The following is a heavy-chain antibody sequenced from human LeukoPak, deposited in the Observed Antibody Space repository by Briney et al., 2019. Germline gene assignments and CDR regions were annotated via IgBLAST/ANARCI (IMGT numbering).Heavy chain of an antibody. V-gene: IGHV4-59*01. D-gene: IGHD6-13*01. J-gene: IGHJ4*02. CDR2: IYHGGAT. CDR1: GGSLSSFY. Sequence: SETLSLTCAVSGGSLSSFYWSWIRQPPGKGLEWIGYIYHGGATMYNPSLKSRATVSVDTSKNLFSLRLTSVTASDTAIYYCTREKVSAGPHFEHWGRGLLVSASS. CDR3: TREKVSAGPHFEH.